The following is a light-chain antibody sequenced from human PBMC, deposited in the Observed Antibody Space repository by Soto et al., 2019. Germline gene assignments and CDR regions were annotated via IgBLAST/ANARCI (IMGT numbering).Light chain of an antibody. J-gene: IGKJ1*01. CDR2: DAS. V-gene: IGKV3-11*01. CDR1: QSISSY. Sequence: EVVLTRAPDTLTVAPGERATLSNRASQSISSYLAWYQQQPGQAPRLLIYDASCRATGIPARFSGSGSGTVFSITIRGLEPGLWSVHSCQPAIPLPARWTLGQGTKVDIK. CDR3: QPAIPLPARWT.